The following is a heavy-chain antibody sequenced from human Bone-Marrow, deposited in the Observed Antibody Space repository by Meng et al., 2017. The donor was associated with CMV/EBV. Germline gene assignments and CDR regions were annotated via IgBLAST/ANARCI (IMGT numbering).Heavy chain of an antibody. Sequence: GSLRLSCTVSGGSISSSSYYWGWIRQPPGKGLEWIGSIYYSGSTYYNPPLKSRVTISVDTSKNQFSLKLSSVTAADTAVYYCASNSPILRFLEWLPYYDYWGQGTLVTVSS. CDR2: IYYSGST. CDR3: ASNSPILRFLEWLPYYDY. D-gene: IGHD3-3*01. V-gene: IGHV4-39*07. J-gene: IGHJ4*02. CDR1: GGSISSSSYY.